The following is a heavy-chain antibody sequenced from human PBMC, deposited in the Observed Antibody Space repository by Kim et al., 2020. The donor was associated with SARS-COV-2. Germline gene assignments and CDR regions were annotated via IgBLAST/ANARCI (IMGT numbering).Heavy chain of an antibody. V-gene: IGHV3-9*01. CDR2: ISWNSGSI. Sequence: GGSLRLSCAASGFTFGDYAMHWVRQAPGKGLEWVSGISWNSGSIGYADSVKGRFTISRDNAKNSLYLQMNRLRAEDTALYYCAKDPYGSGSDWFDPWGQGTLVTVSS. CDR1: GFTFGDYA. CDR3: AKDPYGSGSDWFDP. D-gene: IGHD3-10*01. J-gene: IGHJ5*02.